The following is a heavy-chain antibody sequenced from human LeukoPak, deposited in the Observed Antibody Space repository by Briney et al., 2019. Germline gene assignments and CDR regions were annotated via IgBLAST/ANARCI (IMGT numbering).Heavy chain of an antibody. CDR3: AKADYYDSNTYRAQFFQH. J-gene: IGHJ1*01. V-gene: IGHV3-33*06. D-gene: IGHD3-22*01. CDR2: IWYDVNHK. CDR1: GFTFNSYG. Sequence: GRSLRLSCAASGFTFNSYGMHWVRQAPGKGLEWVAVIWYDVNHKYYADSVKGRFIISRDNSKNTLYLQMNSLRAEDTAVYYCAKADYYDSNTYRAQFFQHWGQGTLVTVSS.